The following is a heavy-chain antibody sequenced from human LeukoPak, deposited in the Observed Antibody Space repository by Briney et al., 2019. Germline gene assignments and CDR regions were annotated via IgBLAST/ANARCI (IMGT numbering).Heavy chain of an antibody. CDR1: GYTVTSYG. J-gene: IGHJ5*02. Sequence: ASVKLSCKASGYTVTSYGISWARQAPGQRLEWMGWISAYNGNTNYAQTLHGRVTMTTDTSTSTAYMELRSLRSDATAVYYCASTKRLTRPEFDPWGQGTLVTVSS. D-gene: IGHD2-8*01. V-gene: IGHV1-18*01. CDR3: ASTKRLTRPEFDP. CDR2: ISAYNGNT.